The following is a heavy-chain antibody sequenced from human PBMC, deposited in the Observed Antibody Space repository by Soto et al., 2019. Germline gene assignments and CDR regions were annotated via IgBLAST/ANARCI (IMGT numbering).Heavy chain of an antibody. D-gene: IGHD6-19*01. J-gene: IGHJ4*02. CDR2: IWYDGSNK. V-gene: IGHV3-33*01. CDR1: GFTFSSYG. Sequence: QVKLVESGGGVAQPGRSLRLSCAASGFTFSSYGMHWVRQAPGKGLEWVAVIWYDGSNKYYADSVKGRFTISRDNSKNTLYLQMNSLRAEDTAVYYCARGGSVARNYWGQGTLVTVSS. CDR3: ARGGSVARNY.